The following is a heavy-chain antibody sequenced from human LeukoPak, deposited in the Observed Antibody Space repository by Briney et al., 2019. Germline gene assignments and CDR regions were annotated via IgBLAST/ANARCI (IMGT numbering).Heavy chain of an antibody. V-gene: IGHV3-23*01. D-gene: IGHD3-22*01. CDR3: AKNISMIVF. Sequence: QSGGSLRLSCAAFGFTFSDYDMTWVRQAPGKGLEWVAAIDGRGDMTYYADSVKGRFTISRDNSMGTLWLLMSSLTPEDSAVYYCAKNISMIVFWGRGTRVTVSS. CDR2: IDGRGDMT. J-gene: IGHJ1*01. CDR1: GFTFSDYD.